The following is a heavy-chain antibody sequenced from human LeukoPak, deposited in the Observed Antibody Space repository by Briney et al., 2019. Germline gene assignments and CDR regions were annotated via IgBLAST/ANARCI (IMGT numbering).Heavy chain of an antibody. Sequence: ASVKVSCKASGYTFTGYYMHWVRQAPGEGLEWMGRINPNSGGATYAQQFQGRVTMTRDTSISTAYMELSRLGSDDTAVYYCARGGTYYDSSGYYSSPHFDYWGQGTLVTVSS. V-gene: IGHV1-2*06. CDR2: INPNSGGA. CDR3: ARGGTYYDSSGYYSSPHFDY. CDR1: GYTFTGYY. J-gene: IGHJ4*02. D-gene: IGHD3-22*01.